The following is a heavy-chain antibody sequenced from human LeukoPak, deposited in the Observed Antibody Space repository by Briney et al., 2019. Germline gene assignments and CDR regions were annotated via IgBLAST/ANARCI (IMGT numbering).Heavy chain of an antibody. V-gene: IGHV3-15*01. Sequence: GGSLRLSCAASGFAFSRYSMSWVRQAPGKGLEWVGRIKSKTDGGTTDYAAPVKGRFTISRDDSKNTLYLQMNSLKTEDTAVYYCTTASVAGPQPNSNFDYWGQGTLVTVSS. J-gene: IGHJ4*02. CDR1: GFAFSRYS. D-gene: IGHD6-19*01. CDR3: TTASVAGPQPNSNFDY. CDR2: IKSKTDGGTT.